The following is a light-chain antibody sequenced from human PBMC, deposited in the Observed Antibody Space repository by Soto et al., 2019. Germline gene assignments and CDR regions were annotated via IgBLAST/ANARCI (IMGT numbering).Light chain of an antibody. Sequence: NVLTQSPGTLSLSPGERGTLSCRASQTITSGYLAWYQQRPGQAPRLLIYGASTRATGIPDRFSGSGSGSDFTLTISRLEPEDFAVYYCQQYASSPYTFGQGTKLQI. CDR1: QTITSGY. V-gene: IGKV3-20*01. CDR3: QQYASSPYT. CDR2: GAS. J-gene: IGKJ2*01.